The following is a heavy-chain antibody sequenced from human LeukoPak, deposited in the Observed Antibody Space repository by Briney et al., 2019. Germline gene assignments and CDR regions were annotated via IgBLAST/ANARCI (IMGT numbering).Heavy chain of an antibody. CDR2: ISGSGGST. Sequence: PGGSLRLSCAASGFTFSSYAMSWVHQAPGKGLEWVSAISGSGGSTYYADSVKGRFTISRDNSKNTLYLQMNSLRAEDTAVYYCAKGRYDSSGWFREPLDYWGQGTLVTVSS. CDR1: GFTFSSYA. D-gene: IGHD6-19*01. V-gene: IGHV3-23*01. J-gene: IGHJ4*02. CDR3: AKGRYDSSGWFREPLDY.